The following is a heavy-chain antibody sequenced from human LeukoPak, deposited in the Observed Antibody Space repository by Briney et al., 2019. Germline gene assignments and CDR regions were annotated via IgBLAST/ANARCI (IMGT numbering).Heavy chain of an antibody. J-gene: IGHJ3*02. CDR3: AKVGGRGKYFDAFDI. CDR2: ISGSGVST. Sequence: GGSLRLSCAASGFTFSSYGTSWVRQAPGKGLEWVSSISGSGVSTYYADSVKGRFTISRDNSKNTLYLQMNSLRAEDTAVYYCAKVGGRGKYFDAFDIWGQGTMLTVSS. D-gene: IGHD2/OR15-2a*01. V-gene: IGHV3-23*01. CDR1: GFTFSSYG.